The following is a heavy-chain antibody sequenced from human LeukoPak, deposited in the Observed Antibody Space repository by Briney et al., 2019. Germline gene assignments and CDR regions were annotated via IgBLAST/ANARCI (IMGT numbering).Heavy chain of an antibody. CDR3: AREDDVVVVAMDAFDI. CDR1: GGSISSSSYY. D-gene: IGHD2-15*01. J-gene: IGHJ3*02. CDR2: IYYSGST. V-gene: IGHV4-39*07. Sequence: PSETLSLTCTVSGGSISSSSYYWGWIRQPPGKWLEWIGSIYYSGSTYYNPSLKSRVTISVDTSKNQFSLKLSSVTAADTAVYYCAREDDVVVVAMDAFDIWGQGTMVTVSS.